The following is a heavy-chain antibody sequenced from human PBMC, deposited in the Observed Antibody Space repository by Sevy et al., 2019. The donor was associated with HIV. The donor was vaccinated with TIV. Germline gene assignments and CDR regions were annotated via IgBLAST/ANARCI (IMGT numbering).Heavy chain of an antibody. CDR1: GDSISSSY. D-gene: IGHD4-17*01. J-gene: IGHJ3*02. V-gene: IGHV4-4*07. CDR2: IFIRGGT. Sequence: SGTLSLTCTVSGDSISSSYWSWVRQPAGKGLEWIGRIFIRGGTEYKASPKGRVTMSVDTSKNQLSLKLTSVTAADSAVYYCAKHKWSLARSTVTRTNTFDIWGPGTKVTVSS. CDR3: AKHKWSLARSTVTRTNTFDI.